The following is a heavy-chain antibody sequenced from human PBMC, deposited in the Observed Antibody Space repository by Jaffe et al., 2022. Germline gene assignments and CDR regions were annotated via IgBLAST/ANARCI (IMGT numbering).Heavy chain of an antibody. J-gene: IGHJ4*02. Sequence: EVQLVESGGGLVQPGGSLRLSCAASGFTFSSYEMNWVRQAPGKGLEWVSYISSSGSTIYYADSVKGRFTISRDNAKNSLYLQMNSLRAEDTAVYYCARSSSYGDYGDYWGQGTLVTVSS. CDR3: ARSSSYGDYGDY. CDR2: ISSSGSTI. V-gene: IGHV3-48*03. CDR1: GFTFSSYE. D-gene: IGHD4-17*01.